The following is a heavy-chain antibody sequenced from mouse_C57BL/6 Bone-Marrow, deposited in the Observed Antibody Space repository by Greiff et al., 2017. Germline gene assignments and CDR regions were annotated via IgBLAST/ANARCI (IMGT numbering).Heavy chain of an antibody. D-gene: IGHD2-4*01. J-gene: IGHJ4*01. CDR3: GGIYYDYWEAMDY. V-gene: IGHV1-11*01. Sequence: QVQLQQSGAELASPGASVTLSCKASGYTFTDHIMNWVKKRPGQGLEWIGRIYPVSGETNYNQKFIGKATFSVDRSSSTVYMVLNGLTSEDSAVYYCGGIYYDYWEAMDYWGQGTSVTVSS. CDR1: GYTFTDHI. CDR2: IYPVSGET.